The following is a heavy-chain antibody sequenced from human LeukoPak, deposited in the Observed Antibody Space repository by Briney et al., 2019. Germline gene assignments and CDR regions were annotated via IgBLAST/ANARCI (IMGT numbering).Heavy chain of an antibody. CDR2: ISWNSGSI. V-gene: IGHV3-9*03. D-gene: IGHD6-19*01. Sequence: GRSLRLSCAASGFTFDDYAMHWVRQAPGKGLEWVSGISWNSGSIGYADSVKGRFTISRDNAKNSLYLQKNSLRAEDMALYYCAKDIAAVAGRGFFDYWGQGTLVTVSS. J-gene: IGHJ4*02. CDR1: GFTFDDYA. CDR3: AKDIAAVAGRGFFDY.